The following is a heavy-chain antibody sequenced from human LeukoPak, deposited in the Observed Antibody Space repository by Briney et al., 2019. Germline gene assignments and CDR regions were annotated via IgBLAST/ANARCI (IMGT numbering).Heavy chain of an antibody. J-gene: IGHJ5*02. CDR1: IDAFSNYH. V-gene: IGHV4-34*01. D-gene: IGHD1-26*01. CDR2: VNESGGT. CDR3: ARGQGATVPQVGKNWFDP. Sequence: SETLSLTCAVYIDAFSNYHWNWIRQTPAKGMEWIGDVNESGGTNISPSLRSRVILSVDTSKNQFSLKLISVTAADTAIYYCARGQGATVPQVGKNWFDPWGQGTRVTVSS.